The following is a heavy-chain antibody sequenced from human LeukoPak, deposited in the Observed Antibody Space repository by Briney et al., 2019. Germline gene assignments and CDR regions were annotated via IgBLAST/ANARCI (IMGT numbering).Heavy chain of an antibody. CDR2: IYHSGST. V-gene: IGHV4-38-2*02. J-gene: IGHJ4*02. CDR3: ARRYDFWSGYSPFDY. Sequence: SETLSLTCTVSGYSISSGYYWGWIRQPPGKGLEWIGYIYHSGSTYYNPSLKSRVTISVDRSKNQFSLKLRSVTAADTAVYYCARRYDFWSGYSPFDYWGQGTLVTVSS. D-gene: IGHD3-3*01. CDR1: GYSISSGYY.